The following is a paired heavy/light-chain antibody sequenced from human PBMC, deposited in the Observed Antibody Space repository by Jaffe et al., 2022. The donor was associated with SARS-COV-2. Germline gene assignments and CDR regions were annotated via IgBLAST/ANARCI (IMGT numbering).Heavy chain of an antibody. CDR1: GGSFSGYY. CDR2: INHSGST. D-gene: IGHD3-10*01. Sequence: QVQLQQWGAGLLKPSETLSLTCAVSGGSFSGYYWNWIRQPPGKGLEWIGEINHSGSTNYNPSLKSRVTISVVTSKNQFSLQLSSVTAADTGMFYCARRNLLRGEIDYWGQGTLVTVSS. J-gene: IGHJ4*02. CDR3: ARRNLLRGEIDY. V-gene: IGHV4-34*01.
Light chain of an antibody. CDR2: AAS. CDR3: QQYYSYPLT. CDR1: QGISYY. V-gene: IGKV1-16*02. J-gene: IGKJ5*01. Sequence: DIQMTQSPSSLSASVGDRVTITCRASQGISYYLAWFQQKPGKAPTSLIYAASSLQSGVSSKFSGSGSGTDFTLTISSLQPEDFATYYCQQYYSYPLTFGQGTRLEIK.